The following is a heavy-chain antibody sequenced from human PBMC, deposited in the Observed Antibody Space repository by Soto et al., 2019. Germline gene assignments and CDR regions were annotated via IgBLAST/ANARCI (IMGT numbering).Heavy chain of an antibody. CDR3: GELSSSSNYYYGMDV. CDR1: GGTFSSYA. Sequence: QVQLVQSGAEVKKPGSSVKVSCKASGGTFSSYAISWVRQAPGQGLEWMGGIIPIFGTANYAQKVQGRVTITADEATSNAYMELSSLRSEDTAVYYCGELSSSSNYYYGMDVWGQGTTVTVSS. CDR2: IIPIFGTA. D-gene: IGHD6-6*01. J-gene: IGHJ6*02. V-gene: IGHV1-69*12.